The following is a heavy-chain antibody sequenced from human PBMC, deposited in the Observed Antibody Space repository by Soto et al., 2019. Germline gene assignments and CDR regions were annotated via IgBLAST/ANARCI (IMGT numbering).Heavy chain of an antibody. D-gene: IGHD2-2*03. J-gene: IGHJ5*02. CDR2: SYDSGST. CDR1: GGSISSYY. Sequence: SETLSLTCTVSGGSISSYYWSWIRQPPGRGLEWIAYSYDSGSTSYSPSLQSRVTMSVDTSKNQFSLKLSSVTAADTAVYYCARALSLDIVLVPAATENWFDPWGQGTLVTVSS. CDR3: ARALSLDIVLVPAATENWFDP. V-gene: IGHV4-59*12.